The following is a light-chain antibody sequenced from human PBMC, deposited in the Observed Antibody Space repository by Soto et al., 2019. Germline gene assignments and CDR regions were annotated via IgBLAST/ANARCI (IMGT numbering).Light chain of an antibody. J-gene: IGKJ5*01. CDR1: ESVDFH. CDR2: DAS. CDR3: QQRSTWPT. V-gene: IGKV3-11*01. Sequence: VLTQSPSTLSLSPVKIATLSCRASESVDFHLAWYQQKPGQAPRLLIYDASVRATGTPARFSGSGSGTAFTLTISSLEPEDFALYYCQQRSTWPTFGQGTRLEIK.